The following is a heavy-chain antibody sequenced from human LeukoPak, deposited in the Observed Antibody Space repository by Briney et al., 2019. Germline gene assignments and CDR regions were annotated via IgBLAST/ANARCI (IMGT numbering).Heavy chain of an antibody. D-gene: IGHD2-15*01. V-gene: IGHV3-49*04. CDR2: IRSKAYGGTT. CDR3: TRARRVVVVVAAYFDY. J-gene: IGHJ4*02. CDR1: GFTFSSYA. Sequence: GGSLRLSCAASGFTFSSYAMSWVRQAPGKGLEWVGFIRSKAYGGTTEYAASVNGRFTISRDDSKSIAYLQMNSLKTEDTAVYYCTRARRVVVVVAAYFDYWGQGTLVTVSS.